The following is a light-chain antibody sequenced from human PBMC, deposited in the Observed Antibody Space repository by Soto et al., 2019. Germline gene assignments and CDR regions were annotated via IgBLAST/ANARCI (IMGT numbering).Light chain of an antibody. V-gene: IGLV2-8*01. CDR1: SSDIGGYNY. J-gene: IGLJ1*01. Sequence: QSALTQPPSASGSPGQSVTISCTGTSSDIGGYNYVSWYQQHPGKAPQLMIYEVSKRPSGVSGRFSGSKSGNTASLTVSGLQSEDEADYYCFSYTSSTAYVFGTGTKVTVL. CDR3: FSYTSSTAYV. CDR2: EVS.